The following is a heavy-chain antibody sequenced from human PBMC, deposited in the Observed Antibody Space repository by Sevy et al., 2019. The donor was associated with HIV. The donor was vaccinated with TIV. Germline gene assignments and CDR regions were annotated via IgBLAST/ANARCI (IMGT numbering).Heavy chain of an antibody. CDR2: ISGSGGST. V-gene: IGHV3-23*01. CDR1: GFTFSSYA. D-gene: IGHD6-6*01. CDR3: AKGLYSSSSGLSYYGMDV. Sequence: GESLKISCAASGFTFSSYAMSWVRQAPGKGLEWVSAISGSGGSTYYADSVKGRFTISRDNSKNTLYLQMNSLRAEDTAVYYCAKGLYSSSSGLSYYGMDVWGQGTTVTVSS. J-gene: IGHJ6*02.